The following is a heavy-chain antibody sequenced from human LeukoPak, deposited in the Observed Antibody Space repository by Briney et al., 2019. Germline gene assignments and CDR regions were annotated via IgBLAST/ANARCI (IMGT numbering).Heavy chain of an antibody. J-gene: IGHJ4*02. Sequence: PGGSLRLSCAASGFIFSNAWMSWVRQAPGKGLEWVGRIKSKTDGGTTDYAAPVKGRFTISRDDSKNTLYLQMNSLKTEDTAVYYCTTEGYCSSTSCYSGYWGQGTLVAVSS. CDR3: TTEGYCSSTSCYSGY. V-gene: IGHV3-15*01. CDR1: GFIFSNAW. D-gene: IGHD2-2*02. CDR2: IKSKTDGGTT.